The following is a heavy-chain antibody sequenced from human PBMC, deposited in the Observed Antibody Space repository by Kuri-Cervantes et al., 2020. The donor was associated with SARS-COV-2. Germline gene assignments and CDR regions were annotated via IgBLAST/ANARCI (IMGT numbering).Heavy chain of an antibody. V-gene: IGHV1-18*04. CDR2: ISAYNGNT. J-gene: IGHJ6*02. CDR1: GYTFTSYG. CDR3: AGSSIAPNYYYYGMDV. Sequence: ASGKVSCKASGYTFTSYGISWVRQAPGQGLEWMGWISAYNGNTNYAQKLQGRVTMTTDTSTSTAYMELRSLRSDDTAVYYCAGSSIAPNYYYYGMDVWGQGTTVTVSS. D-gene: IGHD3-10*01.